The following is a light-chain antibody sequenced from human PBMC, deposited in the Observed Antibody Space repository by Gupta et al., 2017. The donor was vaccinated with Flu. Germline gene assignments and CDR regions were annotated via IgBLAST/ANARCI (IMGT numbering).Light chain of an antibody. V-gene: IGLV2-14*01. Sequence: ITNTCNGTSSDVGGDNYVYWHQQNTAKANKLMIYEVSKRTAGVANRFSGSKAGNTASLTISGRQEEDEGDYYGSADTSSSTLVFGGGTKPTVL. CDR3: SADTSSSTLV. J-gene: IGLJ3*02. CDR1: SSDVGGDNY. CDR2: EVS.